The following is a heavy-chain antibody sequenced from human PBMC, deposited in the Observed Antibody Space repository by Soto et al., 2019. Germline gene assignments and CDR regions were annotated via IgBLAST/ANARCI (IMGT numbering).Heavy chain of an antibody. CDR1: GGSFSGYY. Sequence: SETLSLTCAVYGGSFSGYYWSWIRQPPGKGLEWIGEINHSGSTNYNPSLKSRVTISVDTSKNQFSLKLSSVTAADTAVYYCARGRSDSSWYPFGYWGQGTLVTVPQ. D-gene: IGHD6-13*01. CDR3: ARGRSDSSWYPFGY. V-gene: IGHV4-34*01. J-gene: IGHJ4*02. CDR2: INHSGST.